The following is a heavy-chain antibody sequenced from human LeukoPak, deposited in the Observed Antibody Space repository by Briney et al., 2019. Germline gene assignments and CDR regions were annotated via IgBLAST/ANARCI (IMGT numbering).Heavy chain of an antibody. V-gene: IGHV3-11*01. D-gene: IGHD5-12*01. J-gene: IGHJ4*02. CDR1: GFTFSDYY. CDR2: ISSSGSTI. Sequence: PGGSLRLSCAASGFTFSDYYMSWIRQAPGKGLEWVSYISSSGSTIYYADSVKGRFTISRDNAKDSLYLQMNSLRAEDTAVYYCARDGEHGNTVAIDYWGQGTLVTVSS. CDR3: ARDGEHGNTVAIDY.